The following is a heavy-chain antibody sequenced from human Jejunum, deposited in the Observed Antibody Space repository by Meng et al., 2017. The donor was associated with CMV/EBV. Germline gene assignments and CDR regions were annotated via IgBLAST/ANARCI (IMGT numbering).Heavy chain of an antibody. CDR2: IIPILGIA. CDR3: ARDEGGWLTAPDY. V-gene: IGHV1-69*08. D-gene: IGHD5-24*01. Sequence: QVQRVRSGAEVQKHGSSVKVSCKGSGGTFSSYTISWVRQAPGKGLEWMGRIIPILGIANYAQKFQGRVTITADKSTSTAYMELSSLRSEDTAVYYCARDEGGWLTAPDYWGQGTLVTVSS. J-gene: IGHJ4*02. CDR1: GGTFSSYT.